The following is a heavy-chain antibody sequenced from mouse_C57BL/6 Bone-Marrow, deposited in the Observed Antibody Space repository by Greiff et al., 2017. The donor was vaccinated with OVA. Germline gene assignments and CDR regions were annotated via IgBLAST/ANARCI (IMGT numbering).Heavy chain of an antibody. J-gene: IGHJ4*01. CDR3: AKNSDGYYSGYAMDY. CDR2: IWRGGST. V-gene: IGHV2-5*01. Sequence: VKLQQSGPGLVQPSPSLSISCTASGFSLTSYGVHWVRQSPGKGLEWLGVIWRGGSTDYNAAFMSRLSITKDNSKSQVFFKMNSLQADDTAIYYCAKNSDGYYSGYAMDYWGQGTSVTVSS. D-gene: IGHD2-3*01. CDR1: GFSLTSYG.